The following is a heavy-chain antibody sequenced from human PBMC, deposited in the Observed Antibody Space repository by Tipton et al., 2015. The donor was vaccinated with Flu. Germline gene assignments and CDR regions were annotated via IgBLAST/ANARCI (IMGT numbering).Heavy chain of an antibody. V-gene: IGHV4-39*01. D-gene: IGHD1-26*01. CDR2: IFYSGNT. CDR3: VGGHYSTSVGAADY. Sequence: TLSLTCTVSGGSISTSTYYWGWIRQPPGKGLEWIGNIFYSGNTYYNPSLNSRVTISVDTSNNQFSLKVDSLTAADTAVYYCVGGHYSTSVGAADYWGQGTQVIVSS. CDR1: GGSISTSTYY. J-gene: IGHJ4*02.